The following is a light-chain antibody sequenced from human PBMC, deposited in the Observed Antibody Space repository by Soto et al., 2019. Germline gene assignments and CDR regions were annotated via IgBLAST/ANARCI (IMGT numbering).Light chain of an antibody. Sequence: EIVLTPSPGTLSLSPGERATLSCRASQSVSSSYLGWYQQKPGQAPRLLIYGASSRATGIPGRFSGSGSGTDFTLTISRLEPEDFAVYYCQQYGSSPWTFGQGTKVETK. CDR3: QQYGSSPWT. J-gene: IGKJ1*01. CDR2: GAS. CDR1: QSVSSSY. V-gene: IGKV3-20*01.